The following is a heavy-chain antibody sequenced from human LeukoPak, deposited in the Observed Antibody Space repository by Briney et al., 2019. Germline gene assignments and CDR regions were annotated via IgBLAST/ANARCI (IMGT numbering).Heavy chain of an antibody. Sequence: GGSLRLSCAASGFTFSTYAMNWVRQAPGKGLEWVSGITGSGSTTFYADSVKGRFTISRDNSKSTLYLQMNSLRAEDTAIYYCAKEGYPDSSGAFDSWGQGTLVTGSS. CDR3: AKEGYPDSSGAFDS. CDR2: ITGSGSTT. CDR1: GFTFSTYA. D-gene: IGHD3-22*01. J-gene: IGHJ4*02. V-gene: IGHV3-23*01.